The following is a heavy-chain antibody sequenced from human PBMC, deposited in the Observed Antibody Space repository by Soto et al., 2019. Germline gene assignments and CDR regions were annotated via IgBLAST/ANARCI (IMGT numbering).Heavy chain of an antibody. CDR2: IHYRGST. V-gene: IGHV4-59*01. D-gene: IGHD5-12*01. CDR3: ARDSVGSGYD. CDR1: GASISDYY. J-gene: IGHJ4*02. Sequence: QVQLQESGPGLVKPSETLSLSCTVSGASISDYYWSWIRQPPGKRPEWIGYIHYRGSTNYNPSLKSRVTMSVDTSKNQLSLRLTSVTAADTAVYYCARDSVGSGYDWGQGTLVTVSS.